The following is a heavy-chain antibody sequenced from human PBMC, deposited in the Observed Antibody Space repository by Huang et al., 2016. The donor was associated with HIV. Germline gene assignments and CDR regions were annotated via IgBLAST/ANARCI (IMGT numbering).Heavy chain of an antibody. Sequence: QVQLHQWGAGLLKPSETLSLTCAVYGGSFSGYYWSWLRQPPGKGLEWIGEITHSGSTKYNASLKRRVTISEDTSKNQFSLKRSSVTAADSAVYYCARAPHYGSGSYYYWGQGTLVTVSS. CDR3: ARAPHYGSGSYYY. D-gene: IGHD3-10*01. V-gene: IGHV4-34*01. CDR1: GGSFSGYY. J-gene: IGHJ4*02. CDR2: ITHSGST.